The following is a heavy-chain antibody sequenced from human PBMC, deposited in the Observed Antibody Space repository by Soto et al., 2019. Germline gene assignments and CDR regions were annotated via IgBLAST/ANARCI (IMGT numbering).Heavy chain of an antibody. CDR3: ARSSRSYFDY. V-gene: IGHV4-31*01. CDR1: GGSISRSGYF. CDR2: IYDSGST. J-gene: IGHJ4*02. Sequence: QVQLQESGPGLVKPSQTLSLTCTVSGGSISRSGYFWSWIRQHPGKGLEWIGYIYDSGSTYYNPSLKSLVSRSVDTSKNQFSLNLTSVTAAGTAMYYCARSSRSYFDYCGQGTLVTVSS.